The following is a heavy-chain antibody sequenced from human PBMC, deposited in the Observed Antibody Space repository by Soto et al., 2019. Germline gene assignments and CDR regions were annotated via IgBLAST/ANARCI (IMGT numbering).Heavy chain of an antibody. CDR2: IKSKTDGGTT. D-gene: IGHD1-1*01. Sequence: PGGSLRLSCAASGFTFSNAWMSWVRQAPGKGLEWVGRIKSKTDGGTTDYAAPVKGRFTISRDDSKNTLYLQMNSLKTEDTAVYYCTTGLLFSWPQLERGAFDIWGQGTMVTVSS. CDR3: TTGLLFSWPQLERGAFDI. J-gene: IGHJ3*02. CDR1: GFTFSNAW. V-gene: IGHV3-15*01.